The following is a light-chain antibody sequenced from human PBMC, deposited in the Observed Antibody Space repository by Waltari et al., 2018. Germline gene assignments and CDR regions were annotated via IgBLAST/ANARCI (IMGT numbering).Light chain of an antibody. Sequence: QSALTQPPSASGSPGPSVTIPCTGTSSDLGGSDFFPWYQQHPGKAPKLMIYEVSKRPSGVPDRFSGSKSGNTASLTVSGLQAEDEADYYCSSYAGSNNLGVFGTGTKVTVL. J-gene: IGLJ1*01. CDR2: EVS. CDR1: SSDLGGSDF. CDR3: SSYAGSNNLGV. V-gene: IGLV2-8*01.